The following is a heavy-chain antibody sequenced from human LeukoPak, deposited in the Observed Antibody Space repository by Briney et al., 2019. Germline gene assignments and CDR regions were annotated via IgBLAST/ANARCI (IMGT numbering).Heavy chain of an antibody. J-gene: IGHJ6*03. V-gene: IGHV1-69*05. D-gene: IGHD4-23*01. CDR2: IIPIFGTA. CDR3: ARGGSFNYVGGNYYYYMDV. CDR1: GGTFSSYA. Sequence: SVKVSCKASGGTFSSYAISWVRQAPGQGLEWMGGIIPIFGTANYAQKFQGRVTITTDESTSTAYIGLSSLRSEDPAVYYCARGGSFNYVGGNYYYYMDVWGKGTTVTVSS.